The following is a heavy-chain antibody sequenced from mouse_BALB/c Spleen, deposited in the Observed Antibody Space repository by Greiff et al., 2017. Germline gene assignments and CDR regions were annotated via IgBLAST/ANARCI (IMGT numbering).Heavy chain of an antibody. Sequence: VQLQQPGAELVKPGASVKLSCKASGYTFTSYWMHWVKQRPGQGLEWIGEIDPSDSYTNYNQKFKGKATLTVDKSSSTAYMQLSSLTSEDSAVYYCARGVRRAYAMDYWGQGTSVTVSS. CDR2: IDPSDSYT. CDR1: GYTFTSYW. V-gene: IGHV1-69*02. J-gene: IGHJ4*01. D-gene: IGHD2-13*01. CDR3: ARGVRRAYAMDY.